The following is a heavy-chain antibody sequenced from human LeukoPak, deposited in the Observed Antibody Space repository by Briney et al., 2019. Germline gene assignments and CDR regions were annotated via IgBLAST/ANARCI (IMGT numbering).Heavy chain of an antibody. CDR1: GGTFTNYA. D-gene: IGHD6-6*01. CDR3: ARPDKAAQYEPFDY. J-gene: IGHJ4*02. Sequence: SVKVSCKASGGTFTNYAISWVRQAPGQGLEWMGGIIPMYGTPSYAQNFQGKVTITTDESTSTSYLGLNSLRSEDTAVYYCARPDKAAQYEPFDYWGQGTLVIVSS. CDR2: IIPMYGTP. V-gene: IGHV1-69*05.